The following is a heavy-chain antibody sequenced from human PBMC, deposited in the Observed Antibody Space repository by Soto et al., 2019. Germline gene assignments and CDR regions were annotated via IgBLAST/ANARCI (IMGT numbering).Heavy chain of an antibody. CDR3: ARGRSAYRVLRYFDPRKVPYYFDY. J-gene: IGHJ4*02. D-gene: IGHD3-9*01. CDR2: MNPNSGNT. V-gene: IGHV1-8*01. CDR1: GYTFTSYD. Sequence: ASVKVSCKASGYTFTSYDINWVRQATGQGLEWMGWMNPNSGNTGYAQKFQGRVTMTRNTSISTAYMELSSLRSEDTAVYYCARGRSAYRVLRYFDPRKVPYYFDYWGQGTLVTVSS.